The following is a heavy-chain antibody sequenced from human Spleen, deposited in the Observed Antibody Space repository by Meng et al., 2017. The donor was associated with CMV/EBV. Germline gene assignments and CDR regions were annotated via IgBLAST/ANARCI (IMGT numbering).Heavy chain of an antibody. D-gene: IGHD1-1*01. Sequence: GSLRLSCTVSGGSISSSSYYWGWIRQPPGKGLEWIGSIYYSGSTYYNPSLKSRVTISVDTSKNQFSLNLSSVTAADTAVYYCARGPTRVYYYYYGMDVWGQGTTVTVSS. V-gene: IGHV4-39*07. CDR2: IYYSGST. CDR1: GGSISSSSYY. J-gene: IGHJ6*02. CDR3: ARGPTRVYYYYYGMDV.